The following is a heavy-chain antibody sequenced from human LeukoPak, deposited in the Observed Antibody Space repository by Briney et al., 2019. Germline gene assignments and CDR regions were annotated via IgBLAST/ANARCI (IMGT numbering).Heavy chain of an antibody. CDR3: ARRNSGKYDY. J-gene: IGHJ4*02. CDR2: IYTSGST. CDR1: GGSISSRRYY. Sequence: PSETLSLTCTVSGGSISSRRYYWSWIRQPAGKGLEWIGRIYTSGSTNYNPSLKSRVTMSVDTSKNQFSLKLSSVTAADTAVYYCARRNSGKYDYWGQGTLVTVSS. V-gene: IGHV4-61*02. D-gene: IGHD1-26*01.